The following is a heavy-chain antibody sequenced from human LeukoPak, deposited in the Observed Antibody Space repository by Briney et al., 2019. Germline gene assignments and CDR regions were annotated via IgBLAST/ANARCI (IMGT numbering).Heavy chain of an antibody. V-gene: IGHV4-61*02. D-gene: IGHD5-12*01. J-gene: IGHJ4*02. Sequence: PSETLSLTCTVSGGSISSGSYYWSWIRQPAGKGVEWTGRIYTSGSTNYNPSLKSRVTISVDTSKNQFSLKLSSVTAADTAVYYCARGSGYAWQDYWGQGTLVTVSS. CDR1: GGSISSGSYY. CDR2: IYTSGST. CDR3: ARGSGYAWQDY.